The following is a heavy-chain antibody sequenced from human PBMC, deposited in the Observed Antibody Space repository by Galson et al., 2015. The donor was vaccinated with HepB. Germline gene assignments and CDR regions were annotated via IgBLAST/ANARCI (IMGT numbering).Heavy chain of an antibody. Sequence: SLRLSCAASGFTFSNYTMNWVRQAPGKGLEWVSYISTSRTTIYYADSVKGRFTISRDNAKNSLYLQMNSLRDEDTAVYYCARDRRVGAGGVRGDYFDSWGQGTLVTVSS. CDR1: GFTFSNYT. CDR3: ARDRRVGAGGVRGDYFDS. V-gene: IGHV3-48*02. J-gene: IGHJ4*02. D-gene: IGHD1-26*01. CDR2: ISTSRTTI.